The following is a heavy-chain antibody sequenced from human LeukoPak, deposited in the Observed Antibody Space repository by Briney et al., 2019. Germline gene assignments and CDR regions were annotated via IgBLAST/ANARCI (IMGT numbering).Heavy chain of an antibody. D-gene: IGHD3-10*01. V-gene: IGHV4-39*07. Sequence: SETLSLTCTVSGGSISSGGFYWSWIRQPPGKGLEWIGEINHSGNTNYNPSLKSRVTIAVDKSKNQYSLKLSSVTAADTAVYYCAREFSRQLWFGEFKARRRYYFDYWGQGTLVTVSS. CDR1: GGSISSGGFY. CDR3: AREFSRQLWFGEFKARRRYYFDY. CDR2: INHSGNT. J-gene: IGHJ4*02.